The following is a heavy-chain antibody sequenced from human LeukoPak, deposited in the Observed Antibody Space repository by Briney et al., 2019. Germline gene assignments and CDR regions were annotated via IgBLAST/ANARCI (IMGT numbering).Heavy chain of an antibody. CDR2: IYYSGST. D-gene: IGHD2-15*01. Sequence: SETLSLTCTVSGGSVSTYYWNWIRQPPGKGLEWIGYIYYSGSTNYNPSLKSRLTISVDTSNNQFSLKLSSVTAADTAMYYCASTSGYCSGGNCYSAFDYWGQGTLVTASS. CDR3: ASTSGYCSGGNCYSAFDY. CDR1: GGSVSTYY. J-gene: IGHJ4*02. V-gene: IGHV4-59*02.